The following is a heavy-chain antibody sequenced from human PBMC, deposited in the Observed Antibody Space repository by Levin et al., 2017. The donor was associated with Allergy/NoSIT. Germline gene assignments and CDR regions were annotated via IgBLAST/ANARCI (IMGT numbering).Heavy chain of an antibody. CDR3: ASGYSRGDYYYGMDV. CDR2: ISSSSSYI. CDR1: GFTFSSYS. J-gene: IGHJ6*02. Sequence: GGSLRLSCAASGFTFSSYSMNWVRQAPGKGLEWVSSISSSSSYIYYADSVKGRFTISRDNAKNSLYLQMNSLRAEDTAVYYCASGYSRGDYYYGMDVWGQGTTVTVSS. V-gene: IGHV3-21*01. D-gene: IGHD6-13*01.